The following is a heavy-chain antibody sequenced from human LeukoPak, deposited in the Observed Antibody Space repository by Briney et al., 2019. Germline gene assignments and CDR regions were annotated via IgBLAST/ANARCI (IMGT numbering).Heavy chain of an antibody. J-gene: IGHJ4*02. D-gene: IGHD5-18*01. V-gene: IGHV3-23*01. Sequence: GGSLGLSCAASGFTFSSYAMSWVRQAPGKGLEWVSAISGSGGSTYYADSVKGRFTISRDNSKNTLYLQMNSLRAEDTAVYYCARANTAMGEHYWGQGTLVTVSS. CDR2: ISGSGGST. CDR1: GFTFSSYA. CDR3: ARANTAMGEHY.